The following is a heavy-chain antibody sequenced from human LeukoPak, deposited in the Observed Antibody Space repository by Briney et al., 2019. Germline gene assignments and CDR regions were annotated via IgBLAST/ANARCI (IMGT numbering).Heavy chain of an antibody. Sequence: GGSLRLSCAASGFTFSIYAMSWVRQALGKGLQWVSSITSRGESTWYVDSVKGRFTITRDNSENTLYLQMHSLRAEDTAIYYCAKGMSGSCYSGLHCWGQGTLVTVSS. CDR2: ITSRGEST. CDR3: AKGMSGSCYSGLHC. D-gene: IGHD2-15*01. J-gene: IGHJ4*02. CDR1: GFTFSIYA. V-gene: IGHV3-23*01.